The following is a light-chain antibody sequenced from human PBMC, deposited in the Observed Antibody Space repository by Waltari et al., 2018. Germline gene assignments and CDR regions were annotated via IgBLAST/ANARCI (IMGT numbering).Light chain of an antibody. CDR2: QNR. V-gene: IGLV3-1*01. CDR1: KLGDKY. J-gene: IGLJ2*01. Sequence: SYEVTQPPSVSVSPGQTANITCSGDKLGDKYACWYQKKPGQSPVMVIYQNRKRPSGIPERCSGSKSGNTATLTISGTQAMDEADYYCQAWDISTDVVFGGGTKLTVL. CDR3: QAWDISTDVV.